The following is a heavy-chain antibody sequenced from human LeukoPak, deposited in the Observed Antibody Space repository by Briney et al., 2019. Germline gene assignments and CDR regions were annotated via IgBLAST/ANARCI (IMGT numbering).Heavy chain of an antibody. CDR1: GYTFTSYD. D-gene: IGHD2-2*02. V-gene: IGHV1-8*01. CDR2: MNPNSGNT. CDR3: ARGRSPAGIQGNWFDP. Sequence: ASVKVSCKASGYTFTSYDINWVRQATGQGLEWMGWMNPNSGNTGYAQKSQGRVTMTRNTSISTAYMELSSLRSEDTAVYYCARGRSPAGIQGNWFDPWGQGTLVTVSS. J-gene: IGHJ5*02.